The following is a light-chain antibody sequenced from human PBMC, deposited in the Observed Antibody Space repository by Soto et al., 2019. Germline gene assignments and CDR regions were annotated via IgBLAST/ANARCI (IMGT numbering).Light chain of an antibody. CDR1: QSISKL. Sequence: DIPMTQSPSTLSTSVGDRVTITCRASQSISKLLAWYQQKPGKAPKLLIYDASSLDSGVPSRFSGSGSGTEFTLTISSLQPDDFATYYCQQYNSNPPWTFGQGTKVEIK. CDR3: QQYNSNPPWT. J-gene: IGKJ1*01. CDR2: DAS. V-gene: IGKV1-5*01.